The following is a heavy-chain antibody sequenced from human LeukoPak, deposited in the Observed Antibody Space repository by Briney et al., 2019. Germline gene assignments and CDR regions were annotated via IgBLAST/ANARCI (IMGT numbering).Heavy chain of an antibody. CDR2: ISYDGSNK. D-gene: IGHD3-10*01. CDR3: AKDVRSDASGSYSPGGFDY. V-gene: IGHV3-30*18. Sequence: PGGSLRLSCAASVFTFSSYRMHWVRQAPGKGLEWVAVISYDGSNKYYADSVKGRFTLSRDNSKNTLYLQMNSLRTDDTALYYCAKDVRSDASGSYSPGGFDYWGQGTLVTVSS. J-gene: IGHJ4*02. CDR1: VFTFSSYR.